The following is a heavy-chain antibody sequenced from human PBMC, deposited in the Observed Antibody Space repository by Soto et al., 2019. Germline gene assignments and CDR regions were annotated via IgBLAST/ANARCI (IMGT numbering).Heavy chain of an antibody. CDR1: GVTFNTYA. CDR3: AKDRGRYCSGARCYLFDS. CDR2: VSYDGSNK. J-gene: IGHJ4*02. V-gene: IGHV3-30*04. D-gene: IGHD2-15*01. Sequence: QVQLVQSGGGVVQPGRSLTLSCAASGVTFNTYAMHWVRQAPGKGLEWVAIVSYDGSNKYYADSVKGRLTISRDNSKSTXXLQMNSVRAEDTAVYYCAKDRGRYCSGARCYLFDSWGQGTLVTVSS.